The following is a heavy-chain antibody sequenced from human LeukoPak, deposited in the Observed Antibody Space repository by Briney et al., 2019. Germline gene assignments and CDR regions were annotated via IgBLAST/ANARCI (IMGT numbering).Heavy chain of an antibody. CDR2: ISDSADST. V-gene: IGHV3-23*01. D-gene: IGHD6-19*01. CDR1: EFTFSRSA. J-gene: IGHJ4*02. CDR3: AKLIAVSGDDDY. Sequence: PGGSLRLSCEASEFTFSRSAMSWVRQAPGKGLEWVSAISDSADSTYYADSVKGRLTISRDNSRNTLYLQMNNLRPEDTAVYSCAKLIAVSGDDDYWGQGTLVTVSS.